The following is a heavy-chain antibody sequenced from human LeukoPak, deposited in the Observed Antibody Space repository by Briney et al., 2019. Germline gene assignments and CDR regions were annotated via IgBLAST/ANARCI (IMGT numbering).Heavy chain of an antibody. Sequence: GASVKVSCKAVGYTFNFYGISWVRQAPGQGLEWVGWISAYNGNTNYAQKLQGRVTMTTDTSTSTAYMELRSLRSDDTAVYYCASGPDQVPWVVWGSYRLPDYYYYYMDVWGKGTTVTVSS. CDR1: GYTFNFYG. CDR3: ASGPDQVPWVVWGSYRLPDYYYYYMDV. J-gene: IGHJ6*03. V-gene: IGHV1-18*01. D-gene: IGHD3-16*02. CDR2: ISAYNGNT.